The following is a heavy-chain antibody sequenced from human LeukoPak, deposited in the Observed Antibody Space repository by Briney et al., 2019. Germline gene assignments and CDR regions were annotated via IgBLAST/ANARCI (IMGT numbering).Heavy chain of an antibody. D-gene: IGHD3-22*01. CDR2: IIPIFGTA. CDR1: GGTFSSYA. Sequence: SVKVSCKASGGTFSSYAISWVRQAPGQGLEWMGGIIPIFGTANYAQKFQGRVTITADESTSTAYMELSSLRSEDTAVYYCARDPLSYDSSGYPEHSYYFDYWGQGTLVTVSS. V-gene: IGHV1-69*13. CDR3: ARDPLSYDSSGYPEHSYYFDY. J-gene: IGHJ4*02.